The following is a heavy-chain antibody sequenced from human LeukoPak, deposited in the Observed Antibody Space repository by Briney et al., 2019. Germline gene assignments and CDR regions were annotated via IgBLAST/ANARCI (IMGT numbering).Heavy chain of an antibody. J-gene: IGHJ5*02. CDR3: ARGYDNSPEGQYNWFDP. CDR2: ISSSGSTI. V-gene: IGHV3-48*03. Sequence: GGSLRLSCAASGFTFSSYEMNWVRQAPGKGLEWVSYISSSGSTIYYADSVKGRFTISRDNAKNSLYLQMNSLRAEDTAVYYCARGYDNSPEGQYNWFDPWGQGTLVTVSS. CDR1: GFTFSSYE. D-gene: IGHD5-12*01.